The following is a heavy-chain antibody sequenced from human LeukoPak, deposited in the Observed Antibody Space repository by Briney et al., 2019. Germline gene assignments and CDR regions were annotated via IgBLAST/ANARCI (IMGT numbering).Heavy chain of an antibody. CDR1: GFTFSDYY. V-gene: IGHV3-11*01. CDR2: ISSSGSTI. Sequence: PGGSLRLSCAASGFTFSDYYMSWIRQAPGKGVEWVSYISSSGSTIYYADSVKGRFTISRDNAKNSLYLQMNSLRAEDTAVYYCARNTPSSWSWGWFDPWGQGTLVTVSS. CDR3: ARNTPSSWSWGWFDP. D-gene: IGHD6-13*01. J-gene: IGHJ5*02.